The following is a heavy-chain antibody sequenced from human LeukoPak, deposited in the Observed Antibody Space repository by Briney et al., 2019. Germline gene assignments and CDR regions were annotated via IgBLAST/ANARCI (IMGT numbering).Heavy chain of an antibody. V-gene: IGHV1-2*02. D-gene: IGHD1-7*01. CDR3: ARDWDPITGTTRWFDP. CDR2: INTASGVA. Sequence: VVSVRVSCKASGYTFTGYYVHWVRRAPRQRLEWMAWINTASGVANYAQKFQGRVTLTRDKSITTVYMELSSLRSDDTALYYCARDWDPITGTTRWFDPWGQGNLVTVSS. CDR1: GYTFTGYY. J-gene: IGHJ5*02.